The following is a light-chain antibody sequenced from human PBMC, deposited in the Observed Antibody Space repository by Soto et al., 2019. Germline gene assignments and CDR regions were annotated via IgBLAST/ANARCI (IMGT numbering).Light chain of an antibody. J-gene: IGKJ2*01. V-gene: IGKV1-5*01. CDR2: DAS. Sequence: DIQMTQSPSTLSASVGDRVTITCRASQSISSWLAWYQQKPGKAPKLLIYDASSLESGVPSRFSGSGSGTEFTLTFSSLQPDDFATYSCQQYNSYSGTFGQGTKLEIK. CDR1: QSISSW. CDR3: QQYNSYSGT.